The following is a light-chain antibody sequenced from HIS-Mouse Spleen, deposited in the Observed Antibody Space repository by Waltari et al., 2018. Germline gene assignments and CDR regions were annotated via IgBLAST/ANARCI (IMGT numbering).Light chain of an antibody. J-gene: IGKJ1*01. Sequence: DIVITQSPSFLSASVGDRVTITCRASQGIRRHLAWYQLKRGKAPKLLIYAASTLQSAGPSRFSRSGSGTECTLPISSLQPEDFATYYCQQLNSYPPTFGQGTKVEIK. CDR1: QGIRRH. V-gene: IGKV1-9*01. CDR2: AAS. CDR3: QQLNSYPPT.